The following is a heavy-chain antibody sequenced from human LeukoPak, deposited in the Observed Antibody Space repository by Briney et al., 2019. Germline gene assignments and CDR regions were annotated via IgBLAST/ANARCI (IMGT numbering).Heavy chain of an antibody. CDR2: ISGSGGST. D-gene: IGHD3-10*01. Sequence: GWSLRLSCAASGFTFSSYAMSWVRQAPGKGLEWVSAISGSGGSTHYADSVKGRFTISRDNSKNTLYLQMNSLRAEDTAVYYCAKCYDYYGSGSYGDYWGQGTLVTVSS. CDR1: GFTFSSYA. V-gene: IGHV3-23*01. CDR3: AKCYDYYGSGSYGDY. J-gene: IGHJ4*02.